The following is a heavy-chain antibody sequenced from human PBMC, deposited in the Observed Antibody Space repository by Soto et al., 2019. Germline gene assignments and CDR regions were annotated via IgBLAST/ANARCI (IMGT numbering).Heavy chain of an antibody. Sequence: QVQLVESGGGVVQPGRSLRLSCAASGFPFSTYGIHWVRQAPGKGLEWMAMVSYDGSNTNYVDSVKGRFTVSRDNSKNTLYLQMNSLRGEDTAVDYCSRSTGQAFDVWGQGTMVTVSS. CDR2: VSYDGSNT. D-gene: IGHD1-1*01. CDR3: SRSTGQAFDV. V-gene: IGHV3-30*03. J-gene: IGHJ3*01. CDR1: GFPFSTYG.